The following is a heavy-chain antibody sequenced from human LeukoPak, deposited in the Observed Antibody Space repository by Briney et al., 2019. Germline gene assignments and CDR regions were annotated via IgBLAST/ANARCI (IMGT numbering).Heavy chain of an antibody. V-gene: IGHV3-53*01. D-gene: IGHD5-24*01. CDR2: IYSGGST. Sequence: GGSLRLSCAASGFTVSSNYMSWVRQAPGKGLEWVSVIYSGGSTHYADSVKGRFTISRDNSKNTLYLQMNSLRAEDTAVYYCARGAVATSVWYAFDIWGQGTMVTVSS. J-gene: IGHJ3*02. CDR1: GFTVSSNY. CDR3: ARGAVATSVWYAFDI.